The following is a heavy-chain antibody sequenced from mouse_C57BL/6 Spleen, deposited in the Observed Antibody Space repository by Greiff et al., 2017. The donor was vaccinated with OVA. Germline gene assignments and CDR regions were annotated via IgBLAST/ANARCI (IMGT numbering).Heavy chain of an antibody. Sequence: QVQLKQSGAELVKPGASVKISCKASGYAFSSYWMNWVKQRPGKGLEWIGQIYPGDGDTNYNGKFKGKATLTADKSSSTAYMQLSSLTSEDSAVYFCARRGGYYYGSSYEDYWGQGTTLTVSS. CDR2: IYPGDGDT. V-gene: IGHV1-80*01. CDR1: GYAFSSYW. CDR3: ARRGGYYYGSSYEDY. D-gene: IGHD1-1*01. J-gene: IGHJ2*01.